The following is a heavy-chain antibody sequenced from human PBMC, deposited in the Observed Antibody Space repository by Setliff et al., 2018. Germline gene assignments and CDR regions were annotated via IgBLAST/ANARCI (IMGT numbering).Heavy chain of an antibody. Sequence: GASVKVSCKASGFTFTSSAVQWVRQARGQRLEWIGWIVVGSGNTDYAQKFQEGVTITRDMSTSTAYMELSSLRSEDTAVYYCARDVGPPDEAIWFGAYMDVWGQGTTVTVSS. V-gene: IGHV1-58*01. D-gene: IGHD3-10*01. CDR2: IVVGSGNT. CDR1: GFTFTSSA. J-gene: IGHJ6*02. CDR3: ARDVGPPDEAIWFGAYMDV.